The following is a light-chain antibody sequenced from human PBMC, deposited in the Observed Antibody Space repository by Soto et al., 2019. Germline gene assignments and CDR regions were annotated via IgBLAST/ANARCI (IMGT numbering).Light chain of an antibody. V-gene: IGLV2-14*03. J-gene: IGLJ3*02. CDR1: SSDVGGYND. CDR3: CSYTSGPTLM. CDR2: DVS. Sequence: QSVLTQPASVSGSPGQSVNISCTGTSSDVGGYNDVSLYQQHPGKVPKLLIYDVSHRPSGVSDRFSGSKSGNTSSLTISGLQADDEADYYVCSYTSGPTLMFGGGTKLTVL.